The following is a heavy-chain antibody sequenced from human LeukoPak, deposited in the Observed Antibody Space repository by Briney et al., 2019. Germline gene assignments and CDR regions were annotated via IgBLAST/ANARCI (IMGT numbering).Heavy chain of an antibody. J-gene: IGHJ1*01. D-gene: IGHD1-26*01. CDR3: AKDSGSYSLYFHH. CDR2: ISWDGGRT. V-gene: IGHV3-43*01. CDR1: GFTFSYYW. Sequence: GGSLRLSCAASGFTFSYYWMHWVRQAPGKGLEWVSLISWDGGRTYYAASVKGRFTISRDNSKNSLYLQMNSLRTEDTALYYCAKDSGSYSLYFHHWGQGTLVTVSS.